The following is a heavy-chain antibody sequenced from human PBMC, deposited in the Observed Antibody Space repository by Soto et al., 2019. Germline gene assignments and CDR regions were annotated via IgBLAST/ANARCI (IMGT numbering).Heavy chain of an antibody. J-gene: IGHJ6*01. CDR2: IYHSGST. CDR1: GGSISRSNW. Sequence: LYLSRAVSGGSISRSNWWSWVLQPPGKGLEWIGEIYHSGSTNYNPSLKSRVTISVDKSKNQFSLKLSSVTAAETAVYYCARGYYDSSGYYPPFYDYYYGMDVWGHGTTVTVSS. V-gene: IGHV4-4*02. CDR3: ARGYYDSSGYYPPFYDYYYGMDV. D-gene: IGHD3-22*01.